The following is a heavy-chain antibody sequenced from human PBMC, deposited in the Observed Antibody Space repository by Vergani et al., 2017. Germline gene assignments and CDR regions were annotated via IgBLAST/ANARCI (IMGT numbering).Heavy chain of an antibody. CDR2: IIPVLARA. D-gene: IGHD2-15*01. J-gene: IGHJ4*02. CDR3: ARARCSGGSCYRGFDY. CDR1: GDTFSSYP. V-gene: IGHV1-69*11. Sequence: QVQLVQSGAEVKKPGSSVRVSCKTSGDTFSSYPLSWVRQAPGHGLEWMGRIIPVLARAEYAQKCQGRVPRTADESTSTAYMELSSLRSEDTAIFYCARARCSGGSCYRGFDYWGQGTLVTVSS.